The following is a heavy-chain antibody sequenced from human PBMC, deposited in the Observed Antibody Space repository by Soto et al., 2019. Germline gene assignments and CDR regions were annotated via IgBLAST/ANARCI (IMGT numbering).Heavy chain of an antibody. J-gene: IGHJ4*02. CDR2: ISNSGGST. CDR3: AKTVRIAADCFDF. V-gene: IGHV3-23*01. D-gene: IGHD6-6*01. Sequence: SLRLSCAASGFTFSNYAMSSDRQAPGKGLEWVSAISNSGGSTYYADSVKGRFTISRDYSKNTLYLQMNSLRAEDTAVYYCAKTVRIAADCFDFWGQGTRVTVSS. CDR1: GFTFSNYA.